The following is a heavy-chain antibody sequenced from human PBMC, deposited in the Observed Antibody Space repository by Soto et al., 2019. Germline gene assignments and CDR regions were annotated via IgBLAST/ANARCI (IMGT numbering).Heavy chain of an antibody. CDR3: ARSAIFGVNYYMDV. J-gene: IGHJ6*03. V-gene: IGHV4-59*08. CDR1: GGSISGYY. CDR2: IYYRGNT. Sequence: PSETLSLTCTVSGGSISGYYWTWIRQPPGKGLEWIGFIYYRGNTNYNPSLKSRVTISLDTSKNHFALKLNSVTAADTAVYYCARSAIFGVNYYMDVWGKGTTVTVSS. D-gene: IGHD3-3*01.